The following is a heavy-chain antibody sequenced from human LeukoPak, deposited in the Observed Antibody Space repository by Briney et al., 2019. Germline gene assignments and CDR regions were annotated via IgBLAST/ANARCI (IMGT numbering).Heavy chain of an antibody. J-gene: IGHJ6*03. CDR1: GYSISSGYY. V-gene: IGHV4-38-2*02. CDR3: AREGQLANYYYYMDV. D-gene: IGHD6-13*01. CDR2: IYHSGST. Sequence: SETLSLTCTVPGYSISSGYYWGWIRQPPGKGLEWIGSIYHSGSTYYNPSLKSRVTISVDTSKNQFSLKLSSVTAADTAVYYCAREGQLANYYYYMDVWGKGTTVTVSS.